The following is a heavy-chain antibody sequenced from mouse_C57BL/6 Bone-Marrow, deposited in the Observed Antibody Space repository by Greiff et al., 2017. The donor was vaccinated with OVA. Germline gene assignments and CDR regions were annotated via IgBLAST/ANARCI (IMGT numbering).Heavy chain of an antibody. J-gene: IGHJ3*01. D-gene: IGHD1-1*01. Sequence: QVQLQQSGPELVKPGASVKISCKASGYAFSSSWMNWVKQRPGKGLEWIGRIYPGDGDTNYNGKFKGKATLTADKSSSTAYMQLSSLKSGDSAVYFCARPPYNYGSSYWFAYWGQGTLVTGSA. CDR3: ARPPYNYGSSYWFAY. V-gene: IGHV1-82*01. CDR2: IYPGDGDT. CDR1: GYAFSSSW.